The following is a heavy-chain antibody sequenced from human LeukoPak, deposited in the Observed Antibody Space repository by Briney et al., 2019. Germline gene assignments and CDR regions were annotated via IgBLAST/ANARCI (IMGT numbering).Heavy chain of an antibody. D-gene: IGHD3-10*01. CDR2: IYYSGST. V-gene: IGHV4-39*07. CDR3: ARDNGGFDY. J-gene: IGHJ4*02. CDR1: GGSISSSNYH. Sequence: SETLSLTCTVSGGSISSSNYHWGWIRQPPGKGLEWIGSIYYSGSTYFNPSLKSRVTISVDTSKNQFSLKLSSVTVADTAVYYCARDNGGFDYWGQGTLVTVSS.